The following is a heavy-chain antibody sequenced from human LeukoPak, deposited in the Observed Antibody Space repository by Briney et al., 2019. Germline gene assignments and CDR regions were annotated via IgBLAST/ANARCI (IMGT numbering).Heavy chain of an antibody. CDR1: GGSIISSSYY. CDR3: ARQRGRCSSTSCYFGGRVYYYMDV. Sequence: KTSETLSLTCTVSGGSIISSSYYWGWIRQPPGKGLEWIGIIYYSGSTYYNPSLKSRVTLSVDTSKNQFSLKLSSVIAADTAVYYCARQRGRCSSTSCYFGGRVYYYMDVWGKGTTVTVSS. J-gene: IGHJ6*03. CDR2: IYYSGST. D-gene: IGHD2-2*01. V-gene: IGHV4-39*07.